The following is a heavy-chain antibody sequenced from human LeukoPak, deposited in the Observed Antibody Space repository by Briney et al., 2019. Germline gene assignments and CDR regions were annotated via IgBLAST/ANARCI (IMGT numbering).Heavy chain of an antibody. CDR1: GFTVSSNY. V-gene: IGHV3-53*01. CDR3: ARVINYYGMDV. D-gene: IGHD2/OR15-2a*01. J-gene: IGHJ6*02. CDR2: IYSGGST. Sequence: PGGSLRLSCAASGFTVSSNYMSWVRQAPGKGLEWVSVIYSGGSTYYADSVKGRFTISRDNSKNTLYLQMNSLRAEDTAVHYCARVINYYGMDVWGQGTTVTVSS.